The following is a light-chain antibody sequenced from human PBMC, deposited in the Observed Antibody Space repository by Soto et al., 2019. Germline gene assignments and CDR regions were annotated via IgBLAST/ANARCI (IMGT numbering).Light chain of an antibody. V-gene: IGKV3-15*01. CDR1: HSVNSH. CDR3: QQYKNWPL. CDR2: GAS. Sequence: MMMTQSPATLSVSPGEIVTLCYRTSHSVNSHVAWYQQQPGQAPRLLLYGASTRATGIPVRLSGGGFGTVFTLTISSLQSEDFAVYYCQQYKNWPLFGQGTRLEIK. J-gene: IGKJ5*01.